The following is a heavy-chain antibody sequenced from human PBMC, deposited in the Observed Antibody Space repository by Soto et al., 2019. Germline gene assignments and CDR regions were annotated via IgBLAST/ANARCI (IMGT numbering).Heavy chain of an antibody. CDR2: INRSGSI. V-gene: IGHV4-34*01. CDR3: ARRDDSSAYCFDP. Sequence: QVQLQQWGAGLLKPSETLSLTCGVYGGSFSVDYWSWIRQPPGKGLEWIGEINRSGSINYNPSLKSRVTISVDTSKSQFSLSLTSVTAADTAVYFCARRDDSSAYCFDPWGQGTLVTVSS. D-gene: IGHD3-22*01. CDR1: GGSFSVDY. J-gene: IGHJ5*02.